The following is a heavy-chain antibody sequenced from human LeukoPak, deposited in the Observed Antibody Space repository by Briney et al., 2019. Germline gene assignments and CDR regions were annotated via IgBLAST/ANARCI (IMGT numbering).Heavy chain of an antibody. D-gene: IGHD3-3*01. Sequence: GGSLRLSCAASGFTFSYYAMNWVRQAPGKGLEWVSAISGSDESTYYADSVKGRFTISRDNSKNTLYLQMNSLRAENTAVYYCARESDFWSGYYDYWGQGTLVAVSS. CDR3: ARESDFWSGYYDY. V-gene: IGHV3-23*01. CDR1: GFTFSYYA. J-gene: IGHJ4*02. CDR2: ISGSDEST.